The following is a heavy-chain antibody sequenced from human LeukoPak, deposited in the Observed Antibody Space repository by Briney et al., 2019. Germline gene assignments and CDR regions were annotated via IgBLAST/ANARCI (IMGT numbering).Heavy chain of an antibody. CDR1: GFTFSSYS. CDR3: ARAPGGGGPRSWYFDL. CDR2: ISSSSSYI. D-gene: IGHD2-15*01. J-gene: IGHJ2*01. V-gene: IGHV3-21*01. Sequence: GGSLRLSCAASGFTFSSYSMNWVRQAPGKGLEWVSSISSSSSYIYYADSVKGRFTISRDNAKNSLYLQMNSLRAEDTAVYYCARAPGGGGPRSWYFDLWGRGTLVTVSS.